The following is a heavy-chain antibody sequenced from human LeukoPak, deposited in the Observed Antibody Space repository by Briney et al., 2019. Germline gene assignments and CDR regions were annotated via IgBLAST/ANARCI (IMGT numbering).Heavy chain of an antibody. CDR1: GFTFSNYY. Sequence: PAGSLRLSCAASGFTFSNYYLGWIRQAPGKGLEWVAHISTSGSTIYYADSVKGRFTISRDNAKNSLYLQMNSLRAEDTAVYFCARVGAQRWLQSHFDYWGQGTLVTVSS. D-gene: IGHD5-24*01. CDR2: ISTSGSTI. J-gene: IGHJ4*02. V-gene: IGHV3-11*01. CDR3: ARVGAQRWLQSHFDY.